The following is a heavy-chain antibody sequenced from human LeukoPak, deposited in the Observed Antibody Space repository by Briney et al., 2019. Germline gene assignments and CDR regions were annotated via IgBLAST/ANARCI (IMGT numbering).Heavy chain of an antibody. CDR1: GLNFDDSA. V-gene: IGHV3-43*02. CDR3: AKESGKFDY. J-gene: IGHJ4*02. CDR2: ISADGGST. Sequence: GGSLRLSCVASGLNFDDSAMHWIRQAPGKGLEWVSLISADGGSTFSADSVKGRFSISRDNSKNSLYLQMNSLRSEDTAMYYCAKESGKFDYWGQGTLVAVSS.